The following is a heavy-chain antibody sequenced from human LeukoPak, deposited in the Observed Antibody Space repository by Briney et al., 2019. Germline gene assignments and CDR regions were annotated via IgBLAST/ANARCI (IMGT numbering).Heavy chain of an antibody. CDR2: IYYTGST. J-gene: IGHJ4*02. Sequence: PSETLSLTCTVSGGSISSSSYYWGWIRQPPGKGLEWIGSIYYTGSTYYTPSLKSRVTISVDTSKNQFSLKLSSVTAADTALYFCARDSTRIQTGTNPWGQGTLVTVSS. CDR1: GGSISSSSYY. V-gene: IGHV4-39*07. CDR3: ARDSTRIQTGTNP. D-gene: IGHD1-1*01.